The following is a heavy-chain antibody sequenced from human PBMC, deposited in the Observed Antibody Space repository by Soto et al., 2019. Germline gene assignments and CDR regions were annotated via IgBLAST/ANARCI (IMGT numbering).Heavy chain of an antibody. CDR2: INHSGST. D-gene: IGHD4-17*01. V-gene: IGHV4-34*01. CDR1: GGSFSGYY. Sequence: QVQLQQWGAGLLKPSETLSLTCAVYGGSFSGYYWSWIRQPPGKGLEWIGEINHSGSTNYNPSLKRRVTISVDTSKNQFSLKLSSVTAADTAVYYCASWAVTKIFDYWGQGTLVTVSS. J-gene: IGHJ4*02. CDR3: ASWAVTKIFDY.